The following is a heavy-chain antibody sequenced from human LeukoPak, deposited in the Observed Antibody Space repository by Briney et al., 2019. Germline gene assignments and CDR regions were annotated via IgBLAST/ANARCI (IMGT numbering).Heavy chain of an antibody. CDR1: GFTFSSYA. Sequence: PGGSLRLSCAASGFTFSSYAMHWVRQAPGKGLEWVAVISYDGSNKYYADSVKGRFTISRDNSKNTLYLQMNSLRAEDTAVYYCARGGNYYGDHFWRVDYWGQGTLVTVSS. J-gene: IGHJ4*02. V-gene: IGHV3-30*04. CDR2: ISYDGSNK. D-gene: IGHD4-17*01. CDR3: ARGGNYYGDHFWRVDY.